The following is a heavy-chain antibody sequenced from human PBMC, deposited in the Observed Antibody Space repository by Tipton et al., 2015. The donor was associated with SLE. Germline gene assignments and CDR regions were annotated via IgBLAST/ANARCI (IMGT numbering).Heavy chain of an antibody. CDR3: ARRIGIAVTGTHFDH. Sequence: TLSLTCAVYGGAFSGYHWIWIRQPPGKGLECIGEIDHSGTTNYNPSLKSRVSISLDTPKNQFSLRLSSVTAADTAVYYCARRIGIAVTGTHFDHWGQGTLVTVSS. J-gene: IGHJ4*02. CDR1: GGAFSGYH. CDR2: IDHSGTT. D-gene: IGHD6-19*01. V-gene: IGHV4-34*01.